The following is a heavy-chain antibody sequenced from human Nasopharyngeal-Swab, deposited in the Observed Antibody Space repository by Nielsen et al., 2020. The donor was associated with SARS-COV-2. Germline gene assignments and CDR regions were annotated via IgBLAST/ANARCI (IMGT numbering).Heavy chain of an antibody. V-gene: IGHV3-11*05. D-gene: IGHD2-15*01. CDR1: GFTFSDYY. CDR2: ISSSSSYT. J-gene: IGHJ4*02. Sequence: GESLKISCAASGFTFSDYYMSWIRQAPGKGLEWVSYISSSSSYTNYADSVKGRFTISRDNSKNTLYLQMNSLRAEDTAVYYCAKDWGYCSGGSCLPVYWGQGTLVTVSS. CDR3: AKDWGYCSGGSCLPVY.